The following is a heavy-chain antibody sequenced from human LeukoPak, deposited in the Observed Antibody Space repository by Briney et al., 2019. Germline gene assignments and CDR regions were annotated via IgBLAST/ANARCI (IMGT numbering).Heavy chain of an antibody. CDR1: GCTFSTYW. CDR3: AAYDSSGYASKYFQH. D-gene: IGHD3-22*01. CDR2: INGDGSST. V-gene: IGHV3-74*01. Sequence: GGSLRLSCAASGCTFSTYWMHWVRQAPGKGLVWVSRINGDGSSTNYADSVKGRSTISRDNPKNTLYLQINSLRADDTAVYYCAAYDSSGYASKYFQHWGQGTLVTVSS. J-gene: IGHJ1*01.